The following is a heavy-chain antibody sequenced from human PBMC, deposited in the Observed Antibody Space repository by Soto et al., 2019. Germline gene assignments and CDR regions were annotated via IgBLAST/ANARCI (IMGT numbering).Heavy chain of an antibody. Sequence: ASVKVSCKASGGTFSSYAISWVRQAPGQGLEWMGGIIPIFGTANYAQKFQGRVTITADESTSTAYMELSSLRSEDTAVYYCARDDDFWSGYSRNYYYYYGMDVWGQGTTVTVSS. J-gene: IGHJ6*02. V-gene: IGHV1-69*13. CDR1: GGTFSSYA. CDR2: IIPIFGTA. CDR3: ARDDDFWSGYSRNYYYYYGMDV. D-gene: IGHD3-3*01.